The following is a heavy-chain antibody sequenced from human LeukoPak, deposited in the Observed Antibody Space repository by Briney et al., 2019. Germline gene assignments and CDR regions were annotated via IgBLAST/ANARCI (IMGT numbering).Heavy chain of an antibody. CDR1: GYTFTSYG. CDR2: INPNSGGT. D-gene: IGHD5-24*01. V-gene: IGHV1-2*02. J-gene: IGHJ4*02. CDR3: AGGRDGYNFDY. Sequence: ASVKVSCKASGYTFTSYGISWVRQAPGQGLEWMGWINPNSGGTNYAQKFQGRVTMTRDTSISTAYMELSRLRSDDTAVYYCAGGRDGYNFDYWGQGTLVTVSS.